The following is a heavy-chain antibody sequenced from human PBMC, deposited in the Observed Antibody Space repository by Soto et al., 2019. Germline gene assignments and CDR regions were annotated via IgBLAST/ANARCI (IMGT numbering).Heavy chain of an antibody. V-gene: IGHV3-30-3*01. J-gene: IGHJ6*02. D-gene: IGHD6-19*01. CDR1: GFTFSSYA. Sequence: HPGGSLRLSCAASGFTFSSYAMHWVRQAPGKGLEWVAVISYDGSNKYYADSVKGRFTISRDNSKNTLYLQMNSLRAEDTAVYYCARVVGGSGCSSTLCYYYGMDVWGQGTTVTVSS. CDR2: ISYDGSNK. CDR3: ARVVGGSGCSSTLCYYYGMDV.